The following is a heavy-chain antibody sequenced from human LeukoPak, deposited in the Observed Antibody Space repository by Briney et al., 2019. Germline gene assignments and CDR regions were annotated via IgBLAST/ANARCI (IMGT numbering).Heavy chain of an antibody. J-gene: IGHJ6*03. D-gene: IGHD4-11*01. CDR3: ARDGTGSNHNYYYYYMDV. CDR1: GGSISSYY. CDR2: IYYSGST. Sequence: SETLSLTCTVSGGSISSYYWSWIRQPPGKGLELIGYIYYSGSTNYNPSLKSRVTISVDTSKNQFSLKLSSVTAADTAVYYCARDGTGSNHNYYYYYMDVWGKGTMVTVSS. V-gene: IGHV4-59*01.